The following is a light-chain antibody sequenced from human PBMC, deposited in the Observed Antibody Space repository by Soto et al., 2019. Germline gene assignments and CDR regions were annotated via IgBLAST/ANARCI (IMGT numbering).Light chain of an antibody. V-gene: IGKV3-11*01. J-gene: IGKJ5*01. CDR2: DAS. CDR3: QQRSNWPPT. CDR1: QSVSSY. Sequence: ILVTQPPPTLSLSPGQRPTLSCRASQSVSSYLAWYQQKPGQAPRILIYDASNRATGIPARFSGSGSGTDVTLTINSLETEDFAVYYCQQRSNWPPTLGQGTRLEIK.